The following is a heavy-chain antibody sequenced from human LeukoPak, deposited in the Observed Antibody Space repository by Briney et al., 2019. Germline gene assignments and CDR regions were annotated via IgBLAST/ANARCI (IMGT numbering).Heavy chain of an antibody. D-gene: IGHD2-2*01. CDR3: ARDEGYCNSINCYLFDY. CDR2: MNPNSGNT. V-gene: IGHV1-8*01. Sequence: GASVKVSCKASGYTFTSYDINWVRQATGQGLEWMGWMNPNSGNTGYAQKFQGRVTMTSDTSTSTVYMRLSSLRSEDTAVYYCARDEGYCNSINCYLFDYWGQGSLVTVSS. J-gene: IGHJ4*02. CDR1: GYTFTSYD.